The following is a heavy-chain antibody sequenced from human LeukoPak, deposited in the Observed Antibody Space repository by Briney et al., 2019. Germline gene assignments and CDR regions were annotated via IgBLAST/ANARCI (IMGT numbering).Heavy chain of an antibody. V-gene: IGHV1-46*01. CDR3: SVTQYYYDSSGYYSFPY. D-gene: IGHD3-22*01. Sequence: ASVKVSCKASGHTFTNDYIHWVRQAPGQGLEWMGIINPSGGSTTYAQRFQGRVTMTRDTSTSTVYVELSSLRSEDTAVYYCSVTQYYYDSSGYYSFPYWGQGTLVTVSS. J-gene: IGHJ4*02. CDR1: GHTFTNDY. CDR2: INPSGGST.